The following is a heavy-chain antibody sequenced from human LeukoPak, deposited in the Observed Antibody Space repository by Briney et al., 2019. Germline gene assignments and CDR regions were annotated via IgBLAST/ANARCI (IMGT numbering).Heavy chain of an antibody. V-gene: IGHV1-8*02. Sequence: GVSVKVSCKASGYTFTSYGISWVRQAPGQGLEWMGWMNPNSGNTGYAQKFQGRITMTRNTSISTAYMELGSLTSDDTAVYYCARKLIFDPWGQGTLVTVSS. CDR2: MNPNSGNT. CDR3: ARKLIFDP. J-gene: IGHJ5*02. CDR1: GYTFTSYG. D-gene: IGHD2-8*01.